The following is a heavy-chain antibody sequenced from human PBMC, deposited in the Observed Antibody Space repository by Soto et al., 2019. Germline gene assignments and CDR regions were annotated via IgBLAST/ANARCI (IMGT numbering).Heavy chain of an antibody. CDR3: TRSLGYCSSTSCHYYYYYGIDV. D-gene: IGHD2-2*01. V-gene: IGHV3-73*01. CDR2: IRSKANSYAT. J-gene: IGHJ6*02. CDR1: GFTLSGSA. Sequence: GGSLRLSCAASGFTLSGSAMHWVRQASGKGLEWVGRIRSKANSYATAYAASVKGRFTISRDDSKNTAYLQMNSLKTEDTAVYYCTRSLGYCSSTSCHYYYYYGIDVWGQGTTVTVSS.